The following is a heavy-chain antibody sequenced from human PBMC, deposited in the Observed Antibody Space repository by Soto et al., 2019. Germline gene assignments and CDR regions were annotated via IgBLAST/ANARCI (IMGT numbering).Heavy chain of an antibody. Sequence: TLSLTCTVSGGSISSSCNHWGWIRQPPGKGLEWIGNIYYSENTYYNPSLKSRVTISVDTSKNQFSLRLTSVTAADTAVYYCATHPPYGPLDHWGQGTLVTVSS. J-gene: IGHJ4*02. CDR2: IYYSENT. D-gene: IGHD4-17*01. V-gene: IGHV4-39*01. CDR1: GGSISSSCNH. CDR3: ATHPPYGPLDH.